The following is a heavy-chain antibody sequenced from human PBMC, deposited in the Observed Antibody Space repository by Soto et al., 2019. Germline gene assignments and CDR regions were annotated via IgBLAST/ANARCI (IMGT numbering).Heavy chain of an antibody. Sequence: GGSLRLSCAASGFTFSSYEMNCVRQAPGKGLEWVSYISSSGSSIYYADSAKGRFTISRDNAKNSLYLQMNSLRAEDTAVYYCARDSIGYCSSTSCYGYYYYGMEVSGQGTTVTVSS. D-gene: IGHD2-2*03. J-gene: IGHJ6*02. CDR3: ARDSIGYCSSTSCYGYYYYGMEV. V-gene: IGHV3-48*03. CDR1: GFTFSSYE. CDR2: ISSSGSSI.